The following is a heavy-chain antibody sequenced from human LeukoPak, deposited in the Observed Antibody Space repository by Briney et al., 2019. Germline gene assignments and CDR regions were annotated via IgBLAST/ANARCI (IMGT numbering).Heavy chain of an antibody. J-gene: IGHJ4*02. D-gene: IGHD6-19*01. V-gene: IGHV3-30*04. Sequence: GRSLRLSCAASGFTFSRYSMHWVRQAPGKGLEWVALISYDGSNKYYADSVKGRFTISRDNSKNTLYLQMNSLGAEDTAVYYCARAVVGKEDLDYWGQGTLVTVSS. CDR3: ARAVVGKEDLDY. CDR1: GFTFSRYS. CDR2: ISYDGSNK.